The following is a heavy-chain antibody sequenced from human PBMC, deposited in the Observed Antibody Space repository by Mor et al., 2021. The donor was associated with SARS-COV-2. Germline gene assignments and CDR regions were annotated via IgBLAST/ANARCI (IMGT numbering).Heavy chain of an antibody. V-gene: IGHV6-1*01. Sequence: WIRQSPSRGLEWLGRTYCRSKWYNDYAVSMKSRITINPDTSKNQFSLQLTSVTPEDTAVYYCARAKFGAFDYWGQGTLVT. CDR2: TYCRSKWYN. J-gene: IGHJ4*02. D-gene: IGHD3-10*01. CDR3: ARAKFGAFDY.